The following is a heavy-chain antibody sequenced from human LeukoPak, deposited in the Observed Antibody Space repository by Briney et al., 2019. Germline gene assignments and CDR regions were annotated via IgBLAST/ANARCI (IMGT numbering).Heavy chain of an antibody. CDR3: ARDRYYYDSSGYWGREEDHYYYYGMDV. CDR2: ISYDGSKK. V-gene: IGHV3-30-3*01. D-gene: IGHD3-22*01. CDR1: GFTFSSYA. J-gene: IGHJ6*02. Sequence: PGGSLRLSCAASGFTFSSYAMHWVRQAPGKGLEWVAVISYDGSKKYYADSVKGRFTMFRDNAKNTLYLQMDSLRAEDTAVYYCARDRYYYDSSGYWGREEDHYYYYGMDVWGQGTTVTVSS.